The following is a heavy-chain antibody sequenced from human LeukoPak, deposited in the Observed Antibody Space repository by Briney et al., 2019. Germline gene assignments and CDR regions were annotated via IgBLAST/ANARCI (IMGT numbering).Heavy chain of an antibody. CDR3: ARQGVGAAFDI. V-gene: IGHV5-51*01. CDR1: GCRFTNYW. CDR2: IYLCDSDT. J-gene: IGHJ3*02. D-gene: IGHD3-3*01. Sequence: GGSLKISLKGSGCRFTNYWIGWGPQMPGKGLEWMVFIYLCDSDTRYSPSFQGQVTISADKSISTAYLQWSSLKASDTAMYYCARQGVGAAFDIWGQGTMVTVSS.